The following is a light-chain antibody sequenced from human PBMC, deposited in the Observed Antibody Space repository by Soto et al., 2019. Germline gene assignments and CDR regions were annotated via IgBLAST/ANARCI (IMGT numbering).Light chain of an antibody. CDR3: GTWDDSLVSYV. J-gene: IGLJ1*01. CDR2: DND. Sequence: QPVLTQPPSVSAAPGQRVIISCSGSSTNIGDNYVSWYQHLPGTAPKPVVYDNDRRPSELPGRFSGSKSGTSATLVITGLQTGDEADYYCGTWDDSLVSYVFGAGTKLTVL. V-gene: IGLV1-51*01. CDR1: STNIGDNY.